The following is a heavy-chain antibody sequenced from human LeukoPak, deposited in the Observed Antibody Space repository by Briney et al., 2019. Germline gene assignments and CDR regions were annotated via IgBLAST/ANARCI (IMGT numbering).Heavy chain of an antibody. V-gene: IGHV4-34*01. J-gene: IGHJ5*02. D-gene: IGHD5-18*01. CDR2: INHSGST. Sequence: SETLSLTCAVYGGSFSGYYWSWIRQPPGKGLEWIGEINHSGSTNYNPSLKSRVTISVDTSKNQFSLKLGSVTAADTAVYYCARGRRATAMAAWGQGTLVTVSS. CDR1: GGSFSGYY. CDR3: ARGRRATAMAA.